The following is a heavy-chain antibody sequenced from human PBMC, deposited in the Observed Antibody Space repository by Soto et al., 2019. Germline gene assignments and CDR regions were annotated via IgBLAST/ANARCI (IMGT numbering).Heavy chain of an antibody. V-gene: IGHV4-39*06. J-gene: IGHJ4*02. CDR3: ARVVFWSGYSPYYFDY. CDR1: GGSISSSSYY. D-gene: IGHD3-3*01. CDR2: IYYSGST. Sequence: SETVSLTCTVSGGSISSSSYYWGWIRQPPGKGLEWIGVIYYSGSTYYNPSHKSRVTISEDTSKNQFPLKLSSVTAADTAVYYCARVVFWSGYSPYYFDYWGQGTLVTVSS.